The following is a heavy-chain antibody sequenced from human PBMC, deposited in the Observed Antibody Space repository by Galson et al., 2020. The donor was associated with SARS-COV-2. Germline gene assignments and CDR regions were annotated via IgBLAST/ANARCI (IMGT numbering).Heavy chain of an antibody. CDR2: IWYDGSNK. Sequence: GESLKISCAASGFTFSSYGMHWVRQAPGKGLEWVAVIWYDGSNKYYADSVKGRFTISRDNSKNTLYLQMNSLRAEDTAVYYCASALSTVAVCGYWGQGTLVTVSS. J-gene: IGHJ4*02. V-gene: IGHV3-33*01. CDR3: ASALSTVAVCGY. D-gene: IGHD6-19*01. CDR1: GFTFSSYG.